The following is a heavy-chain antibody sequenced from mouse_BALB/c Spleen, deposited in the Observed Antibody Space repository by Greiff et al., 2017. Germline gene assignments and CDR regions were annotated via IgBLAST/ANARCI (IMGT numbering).Heavy chain of an antibody. J-gene: IGHJ4*01. D-gene: IGHD3-2*01. CDR2: IRNKANGYTT. Sequence: EVKLEESGGGLVQPGGSLRLSCATSGFTFTDYYMSWVRQPPGKALEWLGFIRNKANGYTTEYSASVKGRFTISRDNSQSILYLQMNTLRAEDSATYYCARGDSSGYVDAMDYWGQGTSVTVSS. CDR1: GFTFTDYY. CDR3: ARGDSSGYVDAMDY. V-gene: IGHV7-3*02.